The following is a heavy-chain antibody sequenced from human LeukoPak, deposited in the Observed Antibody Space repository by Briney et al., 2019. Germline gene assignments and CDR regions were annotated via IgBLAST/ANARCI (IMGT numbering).Heavy chain of an antibody. V-gene: IGHV4-34*01. CDR3: ASIQVYDSSENWFVP. D-gene: IGHD3-22*01. CDR1: GGSFSGYY. J-gene: IGHJ5*02. CDR2: INHSGST. Sequence: SETLSLTCAVYGGSFSGYYWSWIRQPPGKGLEWIGEINHSGSTNYNPSLKSRVTISVDTSTNQFSLKLSSVTAADTAVYYCASIQVYDSSENWFVPWGQGTLVTVSS.